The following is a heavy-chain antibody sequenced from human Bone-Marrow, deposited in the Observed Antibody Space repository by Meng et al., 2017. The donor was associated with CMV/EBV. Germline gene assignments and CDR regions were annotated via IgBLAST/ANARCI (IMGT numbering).Heavy chain of an antibody. D-gene: IGHD2-2*01. CDR1: GGPFSGYY. V-gene: IGHV4-34*01. J-gene: IGHJ5*02. Sequence: SETLSLTCAVHGGPFSGYYWSWIRQPPGKGLEWIGEINHSGSTNYNPSLKRRVTISVDTSKNQFSLKLSSVTAADTAVYYCARGRRKSEYQLLNSRSRNCFDPWGQGTLVTVSS. CDR2: INHSGST. CDR3: ARGRRKSEYQLLNSRSRNCFDP.